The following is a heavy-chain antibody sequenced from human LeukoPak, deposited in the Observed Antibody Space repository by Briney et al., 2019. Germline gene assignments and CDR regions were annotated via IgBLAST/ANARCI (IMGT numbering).Heavy chain of an antibody. CDR2: IVRSGGS. Sequence: SETLSLTCTVSGGSISSDGVYWVWVRQPPGKGLECIGSIVRSGGSYDNPSLKRLTSLPVDTSKTKFSLNLNSVTAADTAVYYCWRHVSNGWYYYYGLDVWGQGTTVTVSS. J-gene: IGHJ6*02. CDR3: WRHVSNGWYYYYGLDV. V-gene: IGHV4-39*01. CDR1: GGSISSDGVY. D-gene: IGHD6-19*01.